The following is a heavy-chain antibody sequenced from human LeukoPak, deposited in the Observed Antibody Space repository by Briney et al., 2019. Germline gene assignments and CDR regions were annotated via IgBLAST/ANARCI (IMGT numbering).Heavy chain of an antibody. V-gene: IGHV3-66*01. CDR2: IYSGGST. CDR3: ARVVGHRGYATY. J-gene: IGHJ4*02. CDR1: GFTVSSNY. D-gene: IGHD5-12*01. Sequence: GGSLRLSCAASGFTVSSNYMNWVRQAPGKGLEWVSVIYSGGSTYYADSVKGRFTISRDNSKNTLYLQMNSLRAEDTAVYYCARVVGHRGYATYWGQGALVTVSS.